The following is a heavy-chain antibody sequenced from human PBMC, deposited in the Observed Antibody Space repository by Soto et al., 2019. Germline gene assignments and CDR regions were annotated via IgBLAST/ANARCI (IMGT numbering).Heavy chain of an antibody. CDR1: GYTFTSYG. V-gene: IGHV1-18*01. J-gene: IGHJ6*02. Sequence: ASVKVSCKASGYTFTSYGISWVRQAPGQGLEWMGWISAYNGNTNYAQKLQGRVTMTTDTSTSTAYMELRSLRSDDTAVYYCARDAGFLEWLFPPARYYYGMDVWGQGTTVTVSS. CDR2: ISAYNGNT. D-gene: IGHD3-3*01. CDR3: ARDAGFLEWLFPPARYYYGMDV.